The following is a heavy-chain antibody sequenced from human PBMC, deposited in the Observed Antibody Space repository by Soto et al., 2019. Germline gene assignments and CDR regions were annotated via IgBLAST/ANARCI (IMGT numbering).Heavy chain of an antibody. D-gene: IGHD6-6*01. CDR3: ARGGLIAARPSTRSDYYGMDV. CDR2: IYYSGST. J-gene: IGHJ6*04. Sequence: SETLSLTCTVSGGSISSSSYYLGWIRQPPGKGLEWIGSIYYSGSTYYNPSLKSRVTISVDTSKNQFSLKLSSVTAADTAVYYCARGGLIAARPSTRSDYYGMDVWGKGTRVTVSS. CDR1: GGSISSSSYY. V-gene: IGHV4-39*01.